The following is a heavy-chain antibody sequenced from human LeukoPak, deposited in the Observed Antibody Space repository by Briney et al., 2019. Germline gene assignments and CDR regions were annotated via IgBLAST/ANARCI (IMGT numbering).Heavy chain of an antibody. CDR2: ISAYNGNT. CDR1: GYTFTSYG. J-gene: IGHJ3*02. Sequence: GASVKVSCKASGYTFTSYGISWVRQAPGQGLEWMGWISAYNGNTNYAQKLQGRVTMTTDTSTSTAYMELRSLRSDDTAIYYCARVTRGVRGTIAAATFDIWGQGTMVTVSS. CDR3: ARVTRGVRGTIAAATFDI. D-gene: IGHD6-13*01. V-gene: IGHV1-18*01.